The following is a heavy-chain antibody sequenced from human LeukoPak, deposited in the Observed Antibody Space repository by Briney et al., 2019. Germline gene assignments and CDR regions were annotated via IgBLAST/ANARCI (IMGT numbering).Heavy chain of an antibody. V-gene: IGHV1-69*02. D-gene: IGHD3-22*01. J-gene: IGHJ4*02. Sequence: ASVKVSCKASGGTFSSYTISWVRQAPGQGLEWMGRIIPILGIANYAQKFQGRVTITADKSTCTAYMELSSLRSEDTAVYYCARGSGYFQFDYWGQGTLVTVSS. CDR2: IIPILGIA. CDR1: GGTFSSYT. CDR3: ARGSGYFQFDY.